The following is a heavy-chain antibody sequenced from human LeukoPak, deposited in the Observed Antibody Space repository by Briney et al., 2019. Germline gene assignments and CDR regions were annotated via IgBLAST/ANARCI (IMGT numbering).Heavy chain of an antibody. J-gene: IGHJ5*02. CDR2: VRHDGSNK. CDR1: GFTFSNYG. V-gene: IGHV3-30*02. Sequence: GGSLRLSCAASGFTFSNYGMHWVRQAPGKGLEWVSFVRHDGSNKDYADSVKGRFTISRDNSKNTLYLQMNSLRVEDTAVYYCARDLGSNYWFDPWGQGTLVTVSS. D-gene: IGHD4-11*01. CDR3: ARDLGSNYWFDP.